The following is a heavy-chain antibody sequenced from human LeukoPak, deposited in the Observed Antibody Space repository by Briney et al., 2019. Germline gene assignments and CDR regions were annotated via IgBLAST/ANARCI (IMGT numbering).Heavy chain of an antibody. D-gene: IGHD3-10*01. J-gene: IGHJ4*02. CDR2: IYSTGST. V-gene: IGHV4-4*07. CDR1: GGSISSYY. CDR3: ARDQTYFGSGIYTYFDY. Sequence: SETLSLTCTVSGGSISSYYWSWIRRPAGKGLEYIRRIYSTGSTNYNPSLRSRVTISVDTSKNHFSLKLSSVTAADTAVYYCARDQTYFGSGIYTYFDYWGQGILVTVSS.